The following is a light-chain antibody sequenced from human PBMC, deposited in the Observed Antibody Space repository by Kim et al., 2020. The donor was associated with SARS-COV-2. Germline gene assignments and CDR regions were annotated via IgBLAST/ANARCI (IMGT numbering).Light chain of an antibody. Sequence: GQSITIFCTGTSSDIGGYNYVPWYQQHPGKAPKLLIYDVTKRPSGVSYRFSGSKSGNTASLTISGLQAEDEADYYCSSYTNSDTLVFGGGTQLTVL. CDR1: SSDIGGYNY. CDR2: DVT. CDR3: SSYTNSDTLV. J-gene: IGLJ2*01. V-gene: IGLV2-14*04.